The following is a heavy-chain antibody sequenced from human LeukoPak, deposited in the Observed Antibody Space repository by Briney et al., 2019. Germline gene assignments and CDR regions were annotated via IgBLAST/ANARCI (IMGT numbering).Heavy chain of an antibody. V-gene: IGHV4-4*07. Sequence: SETLSLTCAVSGGSISTYYWSWIRQPAGKGLEWIGRIYTSGNTNYNPSLKSRVTMSVDTSKNQFSLKLSSVTAADTAVYYCARERYYDFWSGPTNRYYYYMDVWGKGTTVTVSS. CDR2: IYTSGNT. CDR3: ARERYYDFWSGPTNRYYYYMDV. CDR1: GGSISTYY. J-gene: IGHJ6*03. D-gene: IGHD3-3*01.